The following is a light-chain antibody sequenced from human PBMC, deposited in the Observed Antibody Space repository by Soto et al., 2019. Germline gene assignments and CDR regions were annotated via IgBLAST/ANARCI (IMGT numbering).Light chain of an antibody. CDR1: SSDVGGYNY. Sequence: QSALTQPASVSGSPGQSITISCTGTSSDVGGYNYVSWYQQHPGKAPKLMIYDVSNRPSGVSNRFSGSKSGNTACLTISGLQAEDEADYDCSSYTSSSTLVFGGGTQLTVL. CDR2: DVS. CDR3: SSYTSSSTLV. J-gene: IGLJ2*01. V-gene: IGLV2-14*01.